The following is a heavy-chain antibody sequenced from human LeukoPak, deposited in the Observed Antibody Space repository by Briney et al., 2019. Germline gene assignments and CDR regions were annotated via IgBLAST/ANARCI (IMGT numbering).Heavy chain of an antibody. J-gene: IGHJ4*02. V-gene: IGHV3-23*01. CDR1: GFTFSSYA. Sequence: GGSLRLSCAASGFTFSSYAMSWVRQAPGTGLEWVSAISGSGGSTYCAESVKGRFTISRDNSKNTLYLQMNSLRAEDTAVYYCATNPKYSSYYWGQGTLVTVSS. CDR3: ATNPKYSSYY. D-gene: IGHD6-6*01. CDR2: ISGSGGST.